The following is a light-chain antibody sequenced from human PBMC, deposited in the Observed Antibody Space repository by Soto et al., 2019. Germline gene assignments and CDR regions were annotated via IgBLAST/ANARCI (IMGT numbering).Light chain of an antibody. V-gene: IGKV3D-15*01. CDR3: QQSKDCAPLT. CDR1: QSFNIN. CDR2: GAS. Sequence: EIVMTQSPVTLSASPGERVTLSCRASQSFNINLAWYQQRHGQAPRVLIYGASNRASGIPDKFSGSGSGTDFTLTISSLEPDDFALYFCQQSKDCAPLTFGGGTRVESK. J-gene: IGKJ4*01.